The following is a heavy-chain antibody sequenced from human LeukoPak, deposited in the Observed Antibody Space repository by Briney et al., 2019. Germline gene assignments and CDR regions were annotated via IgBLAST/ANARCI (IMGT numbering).Heavy chain of an antibody. V-gene: IGHV3-23*01. CDR3: TQSPCSGGSCYSGHFDH. CDR1: GFTFSSYA. J-gene: IGHJ4*02. D-gene: IGHD2-15*01. CDR2: ISGSGGST. Sequence: GGSLRLSCAASGFTFSSYAMNWVRQAPGKGLEWVSTISGSGGSTYYADSVKGRFTISRDNSNQVLFLQMSSLGVEDTAVYYCTQSPCSGGSCYSGHFDHWGQGTLVTVSS.